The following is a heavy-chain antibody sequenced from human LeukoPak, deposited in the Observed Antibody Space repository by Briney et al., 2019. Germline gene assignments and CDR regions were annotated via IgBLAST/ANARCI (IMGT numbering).Heavy chain of an antibody. D-gene: IGHD6-13*01. CDR2: ISSSSSTI. CDR3: ARTGYSRKKELFDY. J-gene: IGHJ4*02. V-gene: IGHV3-48*01. Sequence: PGRSLRLSCAAFGFTFTTYSMNWVRQAPGKGLEWVSYISSSSSTIYYADSVKGRFTISRDNAKNSLYLQMNSLRAEDTAVYYCARTGYSRKKELFDYWGQGTLVTVSS. CDR1: GFTFTTYS.